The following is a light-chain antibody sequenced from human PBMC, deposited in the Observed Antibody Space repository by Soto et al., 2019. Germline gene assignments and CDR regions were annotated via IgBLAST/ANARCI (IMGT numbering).Light chain of an antibody. CDR2: DDT. CDR3: LSYASSRSVV. CDR1: STNIGACYD. V-gene: IGLV1-40*01. J-gene: IGLJ2*01. Sequence: QSALTQPPSVSGSPGQRVTISCTGSSTNIGACYDVPWYQQLPGKAPKLIIYDDTNRPSGVSDRFSGSKSGNSASLAISGLQAEDEADYYCLSYASSRSVVFGGGTQLTVL.